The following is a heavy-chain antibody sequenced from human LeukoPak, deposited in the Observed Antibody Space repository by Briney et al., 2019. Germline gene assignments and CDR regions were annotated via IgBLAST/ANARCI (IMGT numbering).Heavy chain of an antibody. V-gene: IGHV4-30-4*07. CDR2: IYYSGST. CDR3: ARSIAVGYYYMDV. J-gene: IGHJ6*03. Sequence: SETLSLTCAVSGGSISSGGYSWSWIRQPPGKGLEWIGYIYYSGSTYYNPSLKSRVTISVDTSKNQFSLKLSSVTAADTAVYYCARSIAVGYYYMDVWGKGTTVTVSS. CDR1: GGSISSGGYS. D-gene: IGHD6-19*01.